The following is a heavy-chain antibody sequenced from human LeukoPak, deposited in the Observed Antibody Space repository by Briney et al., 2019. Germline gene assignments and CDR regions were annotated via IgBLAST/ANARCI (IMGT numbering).Heavy chain of an antibody. CDR1: GGSISSSSYY. J-gene: IGHJ3*02. Sequence: PSETLSLTCTVSGGSISSSSYYWRWIRQPPGKGLERIGSIYYSGSTYYNPSLNIRVTISVDTSKNQFSLKLSSVTAAETAVYYCARGRIQLWLRAAFDIWGQGTMVTVSS. CDR3: ARGRIQLWLRAAFDI. V-gene: IGHV4-39*07. D-gene: IGHD5-18*01. CDR2: IYYSGST.